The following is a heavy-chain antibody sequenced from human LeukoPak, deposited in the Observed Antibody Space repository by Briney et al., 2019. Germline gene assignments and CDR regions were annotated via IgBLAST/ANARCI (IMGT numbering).Heavy chain of an antibody. Sequence: ASVKVSCKASGYTFTTYYIHWVRQAPGQGLEWIGVINSRDGTTSDPQKFQGRLTMTRDTSTSTVYMELNSLRSEDTAVYYCAREGDNGVDVNWFDPWGQGTLVTVSS. CDR3: AREGDNGVDVNWFDP. J-gene: IGHJ5*02. CDR1: GYTFTTYY. D-gene: IGHD2-8*01. CDR2: INSRDGTT. V-gene: IGHV1-46*01.